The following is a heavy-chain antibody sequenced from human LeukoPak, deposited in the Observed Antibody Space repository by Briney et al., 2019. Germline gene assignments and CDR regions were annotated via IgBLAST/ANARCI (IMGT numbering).Heavy chain of an antibody. CDR1: GYTFTGYY. D-gene: IGHD5-12*01. CDR2: INPNSGGT. CDR3: ARGTMATSGIYGMDV. Sequence: GASVKVSCKASGYTFTGYYMHWVRQAPGQGLEWMGWINPNSGGTNYAQKFQGRVTMTRDTSISTAYMELSRLRSDDTAVYYCARGTMATSGIYGMDVWGQGTTVTVSS. V-gene: IGHV1-2*02. J-gene: IGHJ6*02.